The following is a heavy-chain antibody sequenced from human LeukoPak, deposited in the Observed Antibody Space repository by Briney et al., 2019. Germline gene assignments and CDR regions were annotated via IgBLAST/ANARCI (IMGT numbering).Heavy chain of an antibody. CDR3: ARGSPGDGSGSYYPYYFDY. J-gene: IGHJ4*02. CDR1: GGSFSGYY. CDR2: INHSGST. V-gene: IGHV4-34*01. D-gene: IGHD3-10*01. Sequence: PSETLSLTCAVYGGSFSGYYWGWIRQPPGKGLEWIGEINHSGSTNYNPSLKSRVTISVDTSKNQFSLKLSSVTAADTAVYYCARGSPGDGSGSYYPYYFDYWGQGTLVTVSS.